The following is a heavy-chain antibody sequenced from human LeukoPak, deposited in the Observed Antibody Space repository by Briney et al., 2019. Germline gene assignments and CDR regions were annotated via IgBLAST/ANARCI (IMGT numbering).Heavy chain of an antibody. CDR3: AKIWDIVVVVAATPVDY. CDR1: GFTFSSCA. Sequence: GGSLRLSCAASGFTFSSCAMSWVRQAPGKGLKWVSAISVSGDNTHYADSVKGRFTISRDNAKNSLYLQLNSLRAEDTAVYYCAKIWDIVVVVAATPVDYWGQGTLVTVSS. V-gene: IGHV3-23*01. CDR2: ISVSGDNT. J-gene: IGHJ4*02. D-gene: IGHD2-15*01.